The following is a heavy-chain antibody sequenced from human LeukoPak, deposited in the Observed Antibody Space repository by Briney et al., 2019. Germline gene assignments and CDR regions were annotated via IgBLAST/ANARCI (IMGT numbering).Heavy chain of an antibody. CDR2: INPSGGFT. Sequence: ASVKVSCKASGYSFSTHWLHWVRQAPGQGLEWMGIINPSGGFTSYAQKLQGRVTVTRDMSTSTVYMELSNLRSEDTAVYYCARDQSGEWELLSGWWFDPWGQGTLVTVSS. J-gene: IGHJ5*02. CDR3: ARDQSGEWELLSGWWFDP. CDR1: GYSFSTHW. D-gene: IGHD1-26*01. V-gene: IGHV1-46*01.